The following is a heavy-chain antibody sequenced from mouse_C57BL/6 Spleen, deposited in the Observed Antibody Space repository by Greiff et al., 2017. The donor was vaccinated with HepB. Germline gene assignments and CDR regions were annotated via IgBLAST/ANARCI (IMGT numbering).Heavy chain of an antibody. CDR2: IYPGSGST. J-gene: IGHJ4*01. CDR3: AAEGYGSRDYAMDY. D-gene: IGHD1-1*01. V-gene: IGHV1-55*01. Sequence: QVQLQQPGAELVKPGASVKMSCKASGYTFTSYWITWVKQRPGQGLEWIGDIYPGSGSTNYNEKFKSKATLTVDTSSSTAYMQLSSLTSEDSAVYYCAAEGYGSRDYAMDYWGQGTSVTVSS. CDR1: GYTFTSYW.